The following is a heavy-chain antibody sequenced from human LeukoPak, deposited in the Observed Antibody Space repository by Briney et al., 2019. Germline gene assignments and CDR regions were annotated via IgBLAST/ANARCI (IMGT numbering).Heavy chain of an antibody. CDR1: GGSITSYY. V-gene: IGHV4-59*08. CDR2: IYYSGST. CDR3: ARGRYDTSGHPDDY. J-gene: IGHJ4*02. Sequence: SETLSLTCTVSGGSITSYYCGWFRQPPGKGLEWIGYIYYSGSTNYNPSLKSRVTISVDTSKNQFSLKLSSVTAADTAVYYCARGRYDTSGHPDDYWGQGTLVTVSS. D-gene: IGHD3-22*01.